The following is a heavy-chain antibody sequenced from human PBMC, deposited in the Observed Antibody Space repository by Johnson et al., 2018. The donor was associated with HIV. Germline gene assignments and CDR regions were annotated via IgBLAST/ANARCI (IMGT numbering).Heavy chain of an antibody. J-gene: IGHJ3*02. CDR3: ARTRLELSSGYPDAFDI. Sequence: VQLVESGGGVVRPGGSLRLSCAASGFTFGAYGMSWVRQAPGQGLAWVSAISGSGGSTYYADSVKGRFTISRDNSKHTLYLQMNSLGAEDTAVYYCARTRLELSSGYPDAFDIWGQGTMVTVSS. CDR1: GFTFGAYG. V-gene: IGHV3-23*04. D-gene: IGHD3-22*01. CDR2: ISGSGGST.